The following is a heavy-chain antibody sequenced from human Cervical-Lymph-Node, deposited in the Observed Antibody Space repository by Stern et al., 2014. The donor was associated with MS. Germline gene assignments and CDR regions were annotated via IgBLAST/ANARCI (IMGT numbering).Heavy chain of an antibody. CDR1: GFTFSNYG. CDR2: ISYDVDVK. D-gene: IGHD1-1*01. J-gene: IGHJ4*02. V-gene: IGHV3-30*18. Sequence: VQLVESGGGVVQPGTSLRLSCAVSGFTFSNYGMHWVRKAPGKGLEWVAVISYDVDVKFYADSVKGRFTISRDTPKNAMYLQLNSLKVEDTAVYFCAKKSVGTTGTTTAFDYWGQGTLVPVSS. CDR3: AKKSVGTTGTTTAFDY.